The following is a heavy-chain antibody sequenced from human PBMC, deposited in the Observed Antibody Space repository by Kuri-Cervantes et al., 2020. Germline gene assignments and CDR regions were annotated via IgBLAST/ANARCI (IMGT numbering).Heavy chain of an antibody. CDR1: GGSFIGHY. CDR3: AGWDSVIRGFDY. D-gene: IGHD1-26*01. V-gene: IGHV4-34*01. Sequence: SETLSLTCGVFGGSFIGHYWSWIRQPPGKGLEWIGEINHSGSTNYSPSLKSRVTISVDTSKNQLSLKLSSVTAADTAIYYCAGWDSVIRGFDYWGQGTLVTVSS. J-gene: IGHJ4*02. CDR2: INHSGST.